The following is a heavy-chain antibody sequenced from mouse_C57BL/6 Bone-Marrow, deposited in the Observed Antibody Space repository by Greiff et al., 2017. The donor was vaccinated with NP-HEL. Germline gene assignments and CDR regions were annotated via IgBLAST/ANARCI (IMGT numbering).Heavy chain of an antibody. Sequence: EAMLVESGGDLVKPGGSLKLSCAASGFTFSSYGMSWVRQTPDKRLEWVATISSGGSYTYYPDSVKGRFTISRDNAKNTLYLQMSSLKSEDTAMYYCARHLRYYYGSRYYYAMDYWGQGTSVTVSS. J-gene: IGHJ4*01. D-gene: IGHD1-1*01. CDR2: ISSGGSYT. CDR1: GFTFSSYG. CDR3: ARHLRYYYGSRYYYAMDY. V-gene: IGHV5-6*01.